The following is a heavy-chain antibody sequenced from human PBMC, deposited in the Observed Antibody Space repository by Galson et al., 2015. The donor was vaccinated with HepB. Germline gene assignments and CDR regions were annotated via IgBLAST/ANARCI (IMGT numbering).Heavy chain of an antibody. CDR3: AREDGITFGGAVVIGTAFFDF. V-gene: IGHV4-39*02. CDR2: IYYTGRT. D-gene: IGHD3-16*02. J-gene: IGHJ4*02. CDR1: GGSIISINYY. Sequence: ETLSLTCTVSGGSIISINYYWGWIRQPPGKGLEWIGSIYYTGRTYYNPSLKSRVTISVDTSKNQFSLNLSSVTAADTAVYFCAREDGITFGGAVVIGTAFFDFWGQGSLVTVSS.